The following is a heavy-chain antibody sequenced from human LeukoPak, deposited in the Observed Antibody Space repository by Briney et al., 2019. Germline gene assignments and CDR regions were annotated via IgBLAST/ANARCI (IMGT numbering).Heavy chain of an antibody. J-gene: IGHJ4*02. CDR2: IYHDGNT. V-gene: IGHV4-38-2*02. D-gene: IGHD1-26*01. CDR1: GYSISSGYY. Sequence: SSETLSLPCSVSGYSISSGYYWGWIRQPPGKGLEWIGNIYHDGNTYYNPSLKSRVTISVDTSKNRFSLRLSSVTAADTAVYYCARFFRTVWELPYYWGPGTLVTVSS. CDR3: ARFFRTVWELPYY.